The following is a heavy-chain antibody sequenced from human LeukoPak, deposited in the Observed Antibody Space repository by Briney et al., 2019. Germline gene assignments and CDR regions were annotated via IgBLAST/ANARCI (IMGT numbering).Heavy chain of an antibody. CDR1: GFTFSSYS. V-gene: IGHV3-21*01. CDR2: ISSSSSYI. Sequence: GGSLRLSCAASGFTFSSYSMNRVRQAPGKGLEWVSSISSSSSYIYYADSVKGRFTISRDNAKNSLYLQMNSLRAEDTAVYYCARDTAMVTKHYYYYMDVWGKGTTVTVSS. CDR3: ARDTAMVTKHYYYYMDV. D-gene: IGHD5-18*01. J-gene: IGHJ6*03.